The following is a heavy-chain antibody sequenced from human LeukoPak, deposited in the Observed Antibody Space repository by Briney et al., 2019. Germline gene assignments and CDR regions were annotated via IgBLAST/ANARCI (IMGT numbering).Heavy chain of an antibody. J-gene: IGHJ6*02. CDR3: ARDFRIFGGSEEGMDV. Sequence: SVKVSCKASGSTFSSYVISWVRQAPGQGLEWMGGIIPIFGTVNYAQKFQGRVTIIADESTSTAYMELSSLRSEDTAVYYCARDFRIFGGSEEGMDVWGQGTTVTVSS. V-gene: IGHV1-69*13. D-gene: IGHD3-3*01. CDR2: IIPIFGTV. CDR1: GSTFSSYV.